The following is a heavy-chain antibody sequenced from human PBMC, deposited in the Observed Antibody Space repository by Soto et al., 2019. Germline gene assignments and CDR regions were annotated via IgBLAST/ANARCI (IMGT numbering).Heavy chain of an antibody. CDR3: AKVFKRTVVVIHDAFDI. J-gene: IGHJ3*02. Sequence: GGSLRLSCAASGFTFSSYAMSWVRQAPGKGLEWVSAISGSGGSTYYADSVKGRFTISRDNSKNTLYLQMNSLRAEDTAVYYCAKVFKRTVVVIHDAFDIWGQGIMVTVSS. CDR1: GFTFSSYA. CDR2: ISGSGGST. V-gene: IGHV3-23*01. D-gene: IGHD3-22*01.